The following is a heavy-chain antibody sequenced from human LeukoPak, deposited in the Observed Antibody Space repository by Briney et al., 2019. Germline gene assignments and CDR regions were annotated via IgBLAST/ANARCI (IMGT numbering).Heavy chain of an antibody. CDR3: ARDTGDDYGDYTGYFDL. V-gene: IGHV4-31*03. D-gene: IGHD4-17*01. CDR1: GGSISSGGYY. J-gene: IGHJ2*01. CDR2: IYYSGST. Sequence: SETLSLTCTVSGGSISSGGYYWSWIRQHPGKGLEWIGYIYYSGSTYYNPSLKSRVTISVDTSKNQFSLKLSSVTAAATAVYYCARDTGDDYGDYTGYFDLWGRGTLVTVSS.